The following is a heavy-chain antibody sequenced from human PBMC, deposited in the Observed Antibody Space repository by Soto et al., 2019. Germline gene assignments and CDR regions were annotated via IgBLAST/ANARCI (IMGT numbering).Heavy chain of an antibody. CDR1: GDSVSNNRVA. J-gene: IGHJ4*02. V-gene: IGHV6-1*01. CDR2: TYYRSKWHY. Sequence: SQTLSLTCAISGDSVSNNRVAWNWVRQSPSRGLEWLGRTYYRSKWHYDYAPSVRSRITINPDTSKNHFSLQLNSVSPEDAAVYYCARTLRGRGVKYFDDWGQGTLFTVSS. D-gene: IGHD3-10*01. CDR3: ARTLRGRGVKYFDD.